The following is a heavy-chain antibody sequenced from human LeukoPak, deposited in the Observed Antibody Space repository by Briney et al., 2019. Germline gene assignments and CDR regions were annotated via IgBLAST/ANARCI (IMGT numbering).Heavy chain of an antibody. D-gene: IGHD1-7*01. CDR1: GFTFSSYS. CDR3: ARDRRKLPHFDY. Sequence: GGSLRLSCAASGFTFSSYSMNWVRQAPGKGLEWVSSISSSSSYIYYADSVKGRFTISRDNAKNSLYLQMNSLRAEDTAGYYCARDRRKLPHFDYWGQGTLVTVSS. CDR2: ISSSSSYI. V-gene: IGHV3-21*01. J-gene: IGHJ4*02.